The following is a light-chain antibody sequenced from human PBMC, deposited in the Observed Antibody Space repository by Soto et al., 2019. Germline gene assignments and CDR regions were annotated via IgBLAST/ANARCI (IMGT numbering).Light chain of an antibody. J-gene: IGLJ1*01. CDR3: ASYTISSTPLYV. CDR1: SSDVGASNY. CDR2: DVS. Sequence: QSALTQPASVSGSPGQSITISCTGTSSDVGASNYVSWYQQYRGMAPKLMIYDVSNRPSGVSNRFSGSKSGNTASLTISGLQAEDEADYYCASYTISSTPLYVFGTGTKVTVL. V-gene: IGLV2-14*01.